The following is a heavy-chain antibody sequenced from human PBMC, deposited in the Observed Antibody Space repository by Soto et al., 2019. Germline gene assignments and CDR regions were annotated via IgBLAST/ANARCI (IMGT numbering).Heavy chain of an antibody. CDR3: AKAGRGAIGNNWNYDLYYHYYGMDV. V-gene: IGHV3-30*02. CDR1: GFTFSSYG. CDR2: IWYNGSQK. Sequence: PGGSLRLSCEVSGFTFSSYGMHWVRQAPGKGLEWVAVIWYNGSQKYYAKSVKGRFTISRDNSRNTLYLQMNSLRAEDTAVYYCAKAGRGAIGNNWNYDLYYHYYGMDVWGQGTTVTVSS. J-gene: IGHJ6*02. D-gene: IGHD1-7*01.